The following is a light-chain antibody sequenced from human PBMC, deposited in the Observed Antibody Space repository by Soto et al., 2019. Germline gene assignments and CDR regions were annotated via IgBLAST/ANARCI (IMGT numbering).Light chain of an antibody. CDR1: QSVGND. J-gene: IGKJ5*01. CDR2: DAS. Sequence: IVMQPSTATLSLSPGGRAPLSSRPSQSVGNDLAWYQQKPGQAPRLLIYDASTRATGIPARFSGSGSGTEFTLTISSLLSEDFAVYYCQQYNNWPPITFGQGTRLEI. V-gene: IGKV3D-15*01. CDR3: QQYNNWPPIT.